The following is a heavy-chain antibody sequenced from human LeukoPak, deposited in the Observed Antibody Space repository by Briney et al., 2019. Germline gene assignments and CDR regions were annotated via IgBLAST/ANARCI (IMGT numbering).Heavy chain of an antibody. CDR3: AKPSGRTMIVVLDGMDV. CDR1: GFTFSSYG. CDR2: ISYDGSNK. D-gene: IGHD3-22*01. Sequence: PGGSLRLSCAASGFTFSSYGMHWVRQAPGKGPEWVAVISYDGSNKYYADSVKGRFTISRDNSKNTLYLQMNSLRAEDTAVYYCAKPSGRTMIVVLDGMDVWGQGTTVTVSS. V-gene: IGHV3-30*18. J-gene: IGHJ6*02.